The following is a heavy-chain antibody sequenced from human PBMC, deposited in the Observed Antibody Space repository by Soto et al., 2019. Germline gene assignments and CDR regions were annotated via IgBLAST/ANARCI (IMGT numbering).Heavy chain of an antibody. Sequence: QVQLVQSGAEMKKPGSSVKVSCQSSGGTFNTYAMNWVRQAPGHGPEWMGDISPMFGEANYAPKFQGRVTITADESTGTSYMQLSSLTSEDTALYFCAREVQVHTPAFVYWGQGTLVTVSS. J-gene: IGHJ4*02. D-gene: IGHD3-10*01. CDR3: AREVQVHTPAFVY. CDR2: ISPMFGEA. CDR1: GGTFNTYA. V-gene: IGHV1-69*19.